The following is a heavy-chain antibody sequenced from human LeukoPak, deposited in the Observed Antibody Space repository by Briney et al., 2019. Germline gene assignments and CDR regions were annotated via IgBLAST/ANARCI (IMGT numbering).Heavy chain of an antibody. Sequence: PGGSLRLSCVASGFTFSSYSMNWVRQAPGKGLEWVSYISSSSSTIYYADSVKGRFTISRDNAKNSLYLQMNSLRAEDTAVYYCARGDSSSWYNLYYFDYWGQGTLVTVSS. CDR1: GFTFSSYS. V-gene: IGHV3-48*04. CDR3: ARGDSSSWYNLYYFDY. J-gene: IGHJ4*02. D-gene: IGHD6-13*01. CDR2: ISSSSSTI.